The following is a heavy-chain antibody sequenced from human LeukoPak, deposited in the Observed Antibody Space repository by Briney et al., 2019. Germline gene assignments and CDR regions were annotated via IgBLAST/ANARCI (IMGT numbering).Heavy chain of an antibody. V-gene: IGHV4-59*08. CDR3: ARQVADYFDY. CDR1: GGSISSYY. D-gene: IGHD6-19*01. CDR2: IYYSGNT. Sequence: PSETLPLTCTVSGGSISSYYWTWIRQPPGKGLEWIGYIYYSGNTYYNPSLKSRVTMSVDTSKNQFSLKLSSVTAADTAVYYCARQVADYFDYWGQGTLVTVSS. J-gene: IGHJ4*02.